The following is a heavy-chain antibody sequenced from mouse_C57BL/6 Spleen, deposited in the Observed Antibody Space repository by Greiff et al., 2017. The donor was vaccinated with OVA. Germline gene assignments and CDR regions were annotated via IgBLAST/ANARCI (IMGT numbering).Heavy chain of an antibody. CDR2: INYDGSST. CDR3: ARDQLRPYFDY. Sequence: EVQLQESEGGLVQPGSSMKLSCTASGFTFSDYYMAWVRQVPEKGLEWVANINYDGSSTYYLDSLKSRFIISRDNAKNILYLQMSSLKSEDTATYYCARDQLRPYFDYWGQGTTLTVSS. CDR1: GFTFSDYY. J-gene: IGHJ2*01. D-gene: IGHD3-2*02. V-gene: IGHV5-16*01.